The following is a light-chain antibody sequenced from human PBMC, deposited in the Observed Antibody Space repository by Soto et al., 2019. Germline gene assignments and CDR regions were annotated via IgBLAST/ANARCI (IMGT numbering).Light chain of an antibody. CDR3: QQYNNWPPIT. J-gene: IGKJ5*01. V-gene: IGKV3-15*01. CDR2: DAS. CDR1: QSVRSK. Sequence: EIVMTQSPATLSVSPWERATLSCRASQSVRSKLAWYQQKPGQAPRLLIYDASTRATGIPARFSGSGSGTEFTLTISSLQSEDFAVYYCQQYNNWPPITFGQGTRLEIK.